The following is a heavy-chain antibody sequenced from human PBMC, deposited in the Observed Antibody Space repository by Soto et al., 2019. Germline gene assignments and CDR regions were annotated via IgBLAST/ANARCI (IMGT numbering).Heavy chain of an antibody. D-gene: IGHD5-12*01. CDR3: ARGRYSGYMSFDY. Sequence: NPSETLSLTCTVSGGSISSYYWSWIRQPPGKGLEWIGYIYYSGSTNYSPSLKSRVTISVDTSKNQFSLKLSSVTAADTAVYYCARGRYSGYMSFDYWGQGTLVTVS. J-gene: IGHJ4*02. V-gene: IGHV4-59*01. CDR1: GGSISSYY. CDR2: IYYSGST.